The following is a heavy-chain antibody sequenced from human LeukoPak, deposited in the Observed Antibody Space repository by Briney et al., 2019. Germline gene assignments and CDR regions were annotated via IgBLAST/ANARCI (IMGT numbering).Heavy chain of an antibody. CDR2: INPGGGST. Sequence: ASVKVSCKASGYTFTSYYMHWVRQAPGQGLEWMGIINPGGGSTSYAQKFQGRVTMTRDTSTSTVYMELSSLRSEDTAVYYCARELSSSTQTLNYYYYYGMDVWGQGTTVTVSS. J-gene: IGHJ6*02. CDR1: GYTFTSYY. V-gene: IGHV1-46*01. CDR3: ARELSSSTQTLNYYYYYGMDV. D-gene: IGHD2-2*01.